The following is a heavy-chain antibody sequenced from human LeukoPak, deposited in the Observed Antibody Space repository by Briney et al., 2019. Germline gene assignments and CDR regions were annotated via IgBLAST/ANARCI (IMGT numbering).Heavy chain of an antibody. CDR3: ARRSGSFDPFDAFDI. CDR2: ISSSSSYI. Sequence: GGSLRLSCAASGFTFSSYSMNWVRQAPGKGREWVSSISSSSSYIYYADSVKGRFTISRDNAKNSLYLQMNSLRAEDTAVYYCARRSGSFDPFDAFDIWGQGTMVTVSS. J-gene: IGHJ3*02. V-gene: IGHV3-21*01. CDR1: GFTFSSYS. D-gene: IGHD1-26*01.